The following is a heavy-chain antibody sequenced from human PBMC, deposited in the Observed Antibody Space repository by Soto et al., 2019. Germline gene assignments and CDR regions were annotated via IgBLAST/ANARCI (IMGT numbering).Heavy chain of an antibody. J-gene: IGHJ6*02. D-gene: IGHD1-26*01. CDR2: IIPIFGTA. CDR3: ARGKWELGPYYYYYGMDV. Sequence: GASVKVSCKASGRTFSSCAISWVRQAPGQGLEWMGGIIPIFGTANYAQKFQGRVTITADESTSTAYMELSSLRSEDTAVYYCARGKWELGPYYYYYGMDVWGQGTTVTVSS. CDR1: GRTFSSCA. V-gene: IGHV1-69*13.